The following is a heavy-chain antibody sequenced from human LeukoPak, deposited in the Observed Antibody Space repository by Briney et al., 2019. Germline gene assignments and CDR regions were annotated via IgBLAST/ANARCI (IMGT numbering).Heavy chain of an antibody. CDR3: AELGITMIGGV. CDR1: GFTFSSYE. J-gene: IGHJ6*04. Sequence: PGGSLRLSCAASGFTFSSYEMVSYISSSGSTIYYADSVKGRFTISRDNAKNSLYLQMNSLRAEDTAVYYCAELGITMIGGVWGKGTTVTISS. D-gene: IGHD3-10*02. CDR2: ISSSGSTI. V-gene: IGHV3-48*03.